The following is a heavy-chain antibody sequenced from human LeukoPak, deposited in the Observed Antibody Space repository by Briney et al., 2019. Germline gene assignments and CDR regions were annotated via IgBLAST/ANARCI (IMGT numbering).Heavy chain of an antibody. Sequence: ASVKVSCKASGGTFSSYAINWVRQAPGQGLEWMGGIIPIFGTANYAQRFQGRVTITADKSTSTAYMELSSLRSEDTAVYYCASSSHQRYFDPMKHWFDPWGQGTLVTVSS. V-gene: IGHV1-69*06. D-gene: IGHD3-9*01. CDR1: GGTFSSYA. CDR3: ASSSHQRYFDPMKHWFDP. CDR2: IIPIFGTA. J-gene: IGHJ5*02.